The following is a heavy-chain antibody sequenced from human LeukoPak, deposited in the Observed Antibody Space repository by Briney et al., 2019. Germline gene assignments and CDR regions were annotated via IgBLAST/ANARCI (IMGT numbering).Heavy chain of an antibody. CDR2: IIPIFGTA. D-gene: IGHD3-16*02. V-gene: IGHV1-69*13. Sequence: ASVKVSCKASGGTFSGYAISWVRQAPGQGLEWMGGIIPIFGTANYAQKFQGRVTITADESTSTAYMELSSLRSEDTAVYYCARGSYDYVWGSYLSTMDGPADYWGQGTLVTVSS. CDR3: ARGSYDYVWGSYLSTMDGPADY. CDR1: GGTFSGYA. J-gene: IGHJ4*02.